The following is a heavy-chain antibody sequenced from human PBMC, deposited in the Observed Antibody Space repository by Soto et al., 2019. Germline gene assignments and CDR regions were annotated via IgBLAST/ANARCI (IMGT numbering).Heavy chain of an antibody. J-gene: IGHJ4*02. Sequence: ASVKVSCKAFGYSFISHYMHWVRQAPGQGLEWMGTIHPAGINRGYAQKFQGRFTMTSDTSTSAAYMELRSLRSDDTAVYYCAREYYYGSGGAYWGQGTLVTVSS. CDR1: GYSFISHY. V-gene: IGHV1-46*01. CDR2: IHPAGINR. CDR3: AREYYYGSGGAY. D-gene: IGHD3-10*01.